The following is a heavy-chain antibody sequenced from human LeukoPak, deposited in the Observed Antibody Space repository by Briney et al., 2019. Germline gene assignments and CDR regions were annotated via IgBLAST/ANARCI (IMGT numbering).Heavy chain of an antibody. J-gene: IGHJ3*02. CDR1: GDSISSGDFF. CDR3: ARVREGGDYFGAFDI. V-gene: IGHV4-30-4*08. Sequence: SETLSLTCPVSGDSISSGDFFWSWIRQPPGKGLEWIGYIHSSGSTYYNPSLKSRITISVDTSKNQFSLKLSSVTAAASAVYFCARVREGGDYFGAFDIWGQGTMVAVSS. CDR2: IHSSGST. D-gene: IGHD2-21*02.